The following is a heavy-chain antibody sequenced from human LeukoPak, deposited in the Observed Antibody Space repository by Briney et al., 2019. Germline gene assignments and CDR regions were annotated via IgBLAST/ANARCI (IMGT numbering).Heavy chain of an antibody. CDR3: ASSGFGKSDY. Sequence: SETLSLTCSVSGGSVRNYFWSWIRKPAGKGLEWIGRIYSGGSPDYNPSLKSRVTMSVDTSKNQVSLELTSVTAADTAIYYCASSGFGKSDYWGQGTLVTVSS. J-gene: IGHJ4*02. V-gene: IGHV4-4*07. CDR1: GGSVRNYF. CDR2: IYSGGSP. D-gene: IGHD3-10*01.